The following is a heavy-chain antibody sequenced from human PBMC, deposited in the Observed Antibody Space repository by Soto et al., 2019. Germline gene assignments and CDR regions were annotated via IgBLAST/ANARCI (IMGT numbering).Heavy chain of an antibody. V-gene: IGHV4-34*01. CDR1: GGSFSGYY. D-gene: IGHD3-10*01. Sequence: ASETLSLTCAVYGGSFSGYYWSWIRQPPGKGLEWIGEINHSGNTNYNPSLKSRVTISVDTSKNQFSLKLSSVTAADTAVYYCARGVYGLDYWGQGTLVTVCS. CDR2: INHSGNT. J-gene: IGHJ4*02. CDR3: ARGVYGLDY.